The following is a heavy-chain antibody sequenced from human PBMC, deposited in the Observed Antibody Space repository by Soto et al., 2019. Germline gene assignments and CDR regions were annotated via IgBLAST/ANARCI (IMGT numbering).Heavy chain of an antibody. CDR3: VRDQEYSGYGMDL. Sequence: QVQLVESGGGVVQPGRSLRLSCAASGFTFSDYDMHWFRQARGKGLEWVAVILNDGSNRNHADSVKDRFTISRDNSKNMLYLQVSSLKTEESAIYYCVRDQEYSGYGMDLWGQGTTVTVS. V-gene: IGHV3-33*01. CDR1: GFTFSDYD. CDR2: ILNDGSNR. J-gene: IGHJ6*02. D-gene: IGHD3-10*01.